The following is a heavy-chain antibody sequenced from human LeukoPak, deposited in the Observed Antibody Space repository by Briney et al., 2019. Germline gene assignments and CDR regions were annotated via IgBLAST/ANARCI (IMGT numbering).Heavy chain of an antibody. D-gene: IGHD3-3*01. Sequence: SETLSLTCAVYGGSFSGYYWSWIRQPPGKGLEWIGEINHSGSTNYNPSLKSRVTISVDTSKNQFSLKLSSVTAADTAVYYCARGIRFLEWSSISGYWFDPWGQGTLVTVSS. J-gene: IGHJ5*02. V-gene: IGHV4-34*01. CDR1: GGSFSGYY. CDR2: INHSGST. CDR3: ARGIRFLEWSSISGYWFDP.